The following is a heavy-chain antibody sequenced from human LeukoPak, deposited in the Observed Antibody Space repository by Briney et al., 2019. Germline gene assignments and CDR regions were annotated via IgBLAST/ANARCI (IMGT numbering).Heavy chain of an antibody. CDR2: ISSSSSYI. D-gene: IGHD2-15*01. Sequence: GGSLRLSCAASGFTFSSYSMNWVRQAPGKGLEWVSSISSSSSYIYYADSVKGRFTISRDNAKNSLYLQMNSLRAEDTAAYYCARDKGRGYCSGGSCYSDYWGQGTLVTVSS. CDR3: ARDKGRGYCSGGSCYSDY. V-gene: IGHV3-21*01. CDR1: GFTFSSYS. J-gene: IGHJ4*02.